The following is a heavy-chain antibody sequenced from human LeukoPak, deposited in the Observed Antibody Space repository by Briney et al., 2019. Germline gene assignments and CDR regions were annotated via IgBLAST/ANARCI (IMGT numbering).Heavy chain of an antibody. Sequence: GGSLRLSCAASGFTVSSNYMSWVRQAPGKGLEWVSVIYSGGSTYYADSVKGRFTISRDNSKSTLYLQMNSLRAEDTAVYYCATNAGQWLVPFDYWGLGTLVTVSS. CDR2: IYSGGST. CDR3: ATNAGQWLVPFDY. D-gene: IGHD6-19*01. J-gene: IGHJ4*01. CDR1: GFTVSSNY. V-gene: IGHV3-53*01.